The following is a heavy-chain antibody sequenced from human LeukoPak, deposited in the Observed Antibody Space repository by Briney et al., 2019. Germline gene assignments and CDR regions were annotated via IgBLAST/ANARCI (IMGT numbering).Heavy chain of an antibody. V-gene: IGHV3-48*04. Sequence: GGSLRLSCAASGFTFSRDSMSWIPQAPGKGLEWVSYISSSGSTIYYADSVKGRFTISRDNAKNSLYLQMNSLRAEDTAVYYCARSRFYFDYWGQGTLVTVSS. CDR3: ARSRFYFDY. CDR2: ISSSGSTI. CDR1: GFTFSRDS. J-gene: IGHJ4*02.